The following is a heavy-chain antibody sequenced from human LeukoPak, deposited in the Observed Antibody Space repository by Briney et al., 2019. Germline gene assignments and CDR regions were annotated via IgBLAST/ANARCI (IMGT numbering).Heavy chain of an antibody. CDR3: ARAHGGTGGLAFDI. D-gene: IGHD4-23*01. J-gene: IGHJ3*02. V-gene: IGHV3-21*01. Sequence: GGSLRLSCAASGFTFSSYSMNWVRQAPGKGLEWVSSISSSSSYIYYADSVKGRFTISRDNAKNSLYLQMNSLRAEDTAVYYCARAHGGTGGLAFDIWGQGTMVTVS. CDR1: GFTFSSYS. CDR2: ISSSSSYI.